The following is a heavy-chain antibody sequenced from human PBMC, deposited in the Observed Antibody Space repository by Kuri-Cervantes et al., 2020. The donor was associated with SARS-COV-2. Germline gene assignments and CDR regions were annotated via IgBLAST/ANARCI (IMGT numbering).Heavy chain of an antibody. CDR3: RYSGWSGPYYYYMDV. V-gene: IGHV4-34*01. J-gene: IGHJ6*03. D-gene: IGHD3-3*01. Sequence: GSLRLSCAVYGGSFSGYYWSWIRQPPGKGLEWIGSIYYSGSTYYNPSLKSRVTISVDTSKNQFSLKLSSVTAADTAVYYCRYSGWSGPYYYYMDVWGKGTTVTVSS. CDR1: GGSFSGYY. CDR2: IYYSGST.